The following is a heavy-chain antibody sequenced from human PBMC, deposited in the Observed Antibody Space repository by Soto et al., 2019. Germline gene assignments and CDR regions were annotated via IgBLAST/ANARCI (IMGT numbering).Heavy chain of an antibody. CDR3: ARVCGGDYHYGMDV. CDR2: IYYSGST. Sequence: QVQLQESGPGLVKPSQTLSLTCTVSGGSISSGGYYWSWIRQHPGRGLEWIGYIYYSGSTYYNPSLKSRVTISVDTSKNQFSLKLSSVTAADTAVYYCARVCGGDYHYGMDVWGQGTTVTVSS. CDR1: GGSISSGGYY. V-gene: IGHV4-31*03. J-gene: IGHJ6*02. D-gene: IGHD2-21*01.